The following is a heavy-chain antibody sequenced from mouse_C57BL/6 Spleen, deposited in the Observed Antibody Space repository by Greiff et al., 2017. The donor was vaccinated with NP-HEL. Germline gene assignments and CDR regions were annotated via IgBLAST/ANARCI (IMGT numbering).Heavy chain of an antibody. CDR1: GYTFTSYW. J-gene: IGHJ4*01. CDR3: ARGDGFYAMDY. D-gene: IGHD2-3*01. V-gene: IGHV1-64*01. Sequence: QVHVKQPGAELVKPGASVKLSCKASGYTFTSYWMHWVKQRPGQGLEWIGMIHPNSGSTNYNEKFKSKATLTVDKSSSTAYMQLSSLTSEDSAVYYCARGDGFYAMDYWGQGTSVTVSS. CDR2: IHPNSGST.